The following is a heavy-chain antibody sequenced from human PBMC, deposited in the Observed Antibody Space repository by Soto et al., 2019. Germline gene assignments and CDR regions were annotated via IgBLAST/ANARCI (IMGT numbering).Heavy chain of an antibody. Sequence: GGSLRLSCAASGFTFGSYAMHWVRQAPGKGLEWVAVISYDGSNKYYADSVKGRFTISRDNSKNTLYLQMNSLRAEDTAVYYFARDRDAIWGWVMAVWGQGTTVTDS. D-gene: IGHD7-27*01. V-gene: IGHV3-30-3*01. CDR3: ARDRDAIWGWVMAV. J-gene: IGHJ6*02. CDR1: GFTFGSYA. CDR2: ISYDGSNK.